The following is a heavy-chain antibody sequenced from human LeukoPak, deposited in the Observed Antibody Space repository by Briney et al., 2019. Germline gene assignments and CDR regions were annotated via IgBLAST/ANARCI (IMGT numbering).Heavy chain of an antibody. Sequence: PSETLSLTCTVSGGSLSSSSYYWGWVRQPPGKGLEWLGSIYYSGSTYYNPSLKSRVTISVDTSKNQFSLKLSSVTAADTAVYYCARDRRSGSYYLWAFDIWGQGTMVTVSS. CDR1: GGSLSSSSYY. J-gene: IGHJ3*02. D-gene: IGHD1-26*01. V-gene: IGHV4-39*07. CDR3: ARDRRSGSYYLWAFDI. CDR2: IYYSGST.